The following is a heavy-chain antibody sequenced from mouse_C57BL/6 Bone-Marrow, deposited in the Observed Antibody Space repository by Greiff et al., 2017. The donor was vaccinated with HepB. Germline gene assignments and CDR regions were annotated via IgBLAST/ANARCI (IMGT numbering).Heavy chain of an antibody. Sequence: EVQLVESGGDLVKPGGSLKLSCAASGFTFSSYGMSWVRQTPDKRLEWVATISSGGSYTYYPDSVKGRFTISRDNAKNTLYLQMSSLKSEDTAMYYCARRGSSPYYFDYWGQGTTLTVSS. V-gene: IGHV5-6*01. CDR2: ISSGGSYT. D-gene: IGHD1-1*01. CDR3: ARRGSSPYYFDY. J-gene: IGHJ2*01. CDR1: GFTFSSYG.